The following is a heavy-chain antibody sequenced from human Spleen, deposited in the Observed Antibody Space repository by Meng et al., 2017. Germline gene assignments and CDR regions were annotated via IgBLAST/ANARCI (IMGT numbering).Heavy chain of an antibody. CDR2: IGHSGFT. V-gene: IGHV4-39*01. D-gene: IGHD3-22*01. CDR1: GCAISFGTYS. Sequence: QLQLQESGPGLVKPSQTLSLTCTGPGCAISFGTYSWGWIRQAPGKGLEWIGGIGHSGFTYYTPSVRSRVTVSIDTYKNEFSLKLTSVTAADTDVYFCVRSSAWVRTGFDPWGQGTLVTVSS. J-gene: IGHJ5*02. CDR3: VRSSAWVRTGFDP.